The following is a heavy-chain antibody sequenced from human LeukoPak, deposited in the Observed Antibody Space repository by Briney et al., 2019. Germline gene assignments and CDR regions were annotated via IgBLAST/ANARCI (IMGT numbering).Heavy chain of an antibody. CDR3: AKKTADYYYMDV. Sequence: GGSLRLSCAASGFTFSTYGMHWVRQAPGKGLEWVSFVWSDGSNKYYTDSVKGRFTISRDNSKNTLYLQMNSLRGEDTAVYYCAKKTADYYYMDVWGKGTTVTVSS. CDR1: GFTFSTYG. V-gene: IGHV3-30*02. CDR2: VWSDGSNK. J-gene: IGHJ6*03.